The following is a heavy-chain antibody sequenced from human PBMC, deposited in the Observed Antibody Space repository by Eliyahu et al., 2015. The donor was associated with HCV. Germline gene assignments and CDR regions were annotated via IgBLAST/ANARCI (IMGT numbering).Heavy chain of an antibody. V-gene: IGHV3-7*01. CDR2: INQDGNDK. CDR3: ARDRGDYYCSDNWTPCGAFDI. CDR1: GFTFNTYS. J-gene: IGHJ3*02. D-gene: IGHD2-15*01. Sequence: EVQLVESGGGFVQPGGSLRLSCAASGFTFNTYSMTWVRQAPGRGXEGVANINQDGNDKFYVDSLEGRFTISRDNAKNSVYLQMSSLRVEDTAVYYCARDRGDYYCSDNWTPCGAFDIWGQGTMVTVSS.